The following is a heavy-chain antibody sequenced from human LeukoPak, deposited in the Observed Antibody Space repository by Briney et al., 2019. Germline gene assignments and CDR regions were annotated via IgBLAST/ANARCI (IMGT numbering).Heavy chain of an antibody. CDR1: GGTISSYY. Sequence: SETLSLTCTASGGTISSYYWSWIRQPPGKGLEWIGYIYYSGSTNYNPSPKSRVTISVDTSKNQFSLKLSSVTAADTAVYYCARQGPLIQLWFNAFDIWGQGTMVTASS. CDR3: ARQGPLIQLWFNAFDI. CDR2: IYYSGST. D-gene: IGHD5-18*01. V-gene: IGHV4-59*08. J-gene: IGHJ3*02.